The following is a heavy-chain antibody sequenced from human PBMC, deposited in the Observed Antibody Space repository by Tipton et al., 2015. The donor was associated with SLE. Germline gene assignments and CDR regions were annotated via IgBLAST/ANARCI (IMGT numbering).Heavy chain of an antibody. J-gene: IGHJ4*02. CDR2: IYHSGST. D-gene: IGHD2-2*03. Sequence: TLSLTCTVSGYSISSGYYWGWIRQPPGKGLEWIGSIYHSGSTYYNLSLKSRVTISVDTSKNQFSLKLSSVTAADTAVYYCARGGRTGYCSSTSCSVFDYWGQGTLVTVSS. CDR1: GYSISSGYY. V-gene: IGHV4-38-2*02. CDR3: ARGGRTGYCSSTSCSVFDY.